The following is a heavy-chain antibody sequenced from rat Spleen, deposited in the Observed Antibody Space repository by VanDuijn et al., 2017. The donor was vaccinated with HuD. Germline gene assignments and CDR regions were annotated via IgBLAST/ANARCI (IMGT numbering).Heavy chain of an antibody. CDR2: ISTSGSRT. Sequence: EVQLVESGGGLVQPGRSLKLSCAASGFTFSNYYMAWVRQAPKKGLEWVATISTSGSRTYYPDSVKGRFTISRDNAKSSLYLQMNSLKSEDTATYYCARQGHYGYPRYFDFWGPGTMVTVSS. CDR3: ARQGHYGYPRYFDF. D-gene: IGHD1-7*01. V-gene: IGHV5-25*01. J-gene: IGHJ1*01. CDR1: GFTFSNYY.